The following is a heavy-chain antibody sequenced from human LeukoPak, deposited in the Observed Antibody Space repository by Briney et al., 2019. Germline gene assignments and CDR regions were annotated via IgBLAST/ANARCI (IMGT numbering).Heavy chain of an antibody. CDR3: ARDLHHFDWPQKESG. D-gene: IGHD3-9*01. J-gene: IGHJ4*02. CDR2: MNPSGGST. CDR1: GYTFTSHY. V-gene: IGHV1-46*01. Sequence: ASVNVSCKASGYTFTSHYIHWVRQAPGQGPEWMGIMNPSGGSTSYAQKFQGRVTMTRDTSTSTVYMELSSLRSEDTAVYYCARDLHHFDWPQKESGWGQGTLVTVSS.